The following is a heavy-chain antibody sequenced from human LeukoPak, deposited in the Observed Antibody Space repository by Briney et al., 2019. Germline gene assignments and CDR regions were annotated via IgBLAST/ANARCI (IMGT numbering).Heavy chain of an antibody. Sequence: GASVKVSCKASGYTFTSYGISWVRQAPGQGLEWMGWISAYNGNTNYAQKLQGRVTMTTDTSTSTAYMELRSLRSDDTAVYYCARLMGIAVAGTNDYWGQGTLVTVSS. CDR3: ARLMGIAVAGTNDY. J-gene: IGHJ4*02. CDR1: GYTFTSYG. D-gene: IGHD6-19*01. CDR2: ISAYNGNT. V-gene: IGHV1-18*01.